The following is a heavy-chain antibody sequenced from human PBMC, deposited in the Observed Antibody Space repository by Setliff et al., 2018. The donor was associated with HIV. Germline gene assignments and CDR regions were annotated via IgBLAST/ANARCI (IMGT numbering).Heavy chain of an antibody. CDR1: GYTFTRYG. CDR2: ISAYNGNT. Sequence: ASVKVSCKASGYTFTRYGISWVRQAPGKGLDWMGWISAYNGNTNYAQKLQGRVTMTTDTSKSTAYMELRSLRSDDTAVYYCARGFPPGWFGDHGELDYWGQGTLVTVSS. CDR3: ARGFPPGWFGDHGELDY. J-gene: IGHJ4*02. V-gene: IGHV1-18*01. D-gene: IGHD3-10*01.